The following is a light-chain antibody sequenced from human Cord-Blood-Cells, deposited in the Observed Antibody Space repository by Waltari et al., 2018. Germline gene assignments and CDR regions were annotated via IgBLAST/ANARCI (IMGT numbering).Light chain of an antibody. CDR1: QGTRSY. Sequence: IRMTQSPSSFSASTGDRVTITCRASQGTRSYLAWYQQKPGKAPKLLIYAASTLQSGVPSRFSGSGSGTDFTLTISCLQSEDFATYYCQQYYSYPITFGQGTRLEIK. J-gene: IGKJ5*01. CDR2: AAS. CDR3: QQYYSYPIT. V-gene: IGKV1-8*01.